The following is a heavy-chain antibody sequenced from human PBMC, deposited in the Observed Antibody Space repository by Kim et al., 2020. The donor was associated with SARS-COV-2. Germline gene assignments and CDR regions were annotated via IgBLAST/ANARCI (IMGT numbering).Heavy chain of an antibody. CDR3: ASLDSSSSTLDY. V-gene: IGHV4-31*03. D-gene: IGHD6-6*01. Sequence: SETLSLTCTVSGGYISSGGYYWSWIRQQPGKGLEWIGYIYYSGSTYYNPSLKSRVTISVDTSKNQFSLKLSSVTAADTAVYYCASLDSSSSTLDYCGQGTLVTVSS. CDR2: IYYSGST. J-gene: IGHJ4*02. CDR1: GGYISSGGYY.